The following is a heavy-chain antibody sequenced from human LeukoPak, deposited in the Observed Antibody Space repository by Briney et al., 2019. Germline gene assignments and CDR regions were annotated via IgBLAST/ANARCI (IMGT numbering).Heavy chain of an antibody. J-gene: IGHJ4*02. CDR3: ARVDRWGSYLFDY. Sequence: ASVKVSCKASGYTFTSYYIHWVRQAPGQGLEWMGWIDPNSGGTDYAQKFQGRVTMTRDTSISTAYMELSRLRSDDTVVYYCARVDRWGSYLFDYWGQGTLVTVSS. V-gene: IGHV1-2*02. D-gene: IGHD1-26*01. CDR2: IDPNSGGT. CDR1: GYTFTSYY.